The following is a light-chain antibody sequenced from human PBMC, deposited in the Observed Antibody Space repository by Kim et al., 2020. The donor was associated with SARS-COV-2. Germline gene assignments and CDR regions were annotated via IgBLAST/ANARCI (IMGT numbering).Light chain of an antibody. V-gene: IGKV1-16*01. CDR2: AAS. CDR1: QDITNR. CDR3: QHYNSYPLT. Sequence: AFVGDRVTITCRASQDITNRVAWFQQKPGEAPKSLIYAASNLQSGVPSRFSGSGSETDFTLTISSLQPEDVATYYCQHYNSYPLTFGGGTKVDIK. J-gene: IGKJ4*01.